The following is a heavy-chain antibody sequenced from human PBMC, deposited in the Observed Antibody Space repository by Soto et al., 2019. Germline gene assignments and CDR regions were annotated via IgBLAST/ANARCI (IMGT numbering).Heavy chain of an antibody. CDR2: IYYSGST. D-gene: IGHD3-9*01. J-gene: IGHJ4*02. CDR1: GGSISSDDYY. CDR3: ARERNDDLLTGSQDY. Sequence: SETLSLTCTVSGGSISSDDYYWSWIRQHPGRGLEWIGYIYYSGSTYYHPSLKSRVSMSVDTSKNQFSLNLSSVAAADTAVYYCARERNDDLLTGSQDYWGQGTLVTVYS. V-gene: IGHV4-31*03.